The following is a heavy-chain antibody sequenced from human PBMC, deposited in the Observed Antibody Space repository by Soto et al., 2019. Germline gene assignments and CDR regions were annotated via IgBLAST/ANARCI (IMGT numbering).Heavy chain of an antibody. J-gene: IGHJ4*02. CDR2: VSTSGRST. CDR1: GFIFSEST. Sequence: GGSLRLSCSASGFIFSESTIYWVRQVPGRGLEAISAVSTSGRSTYYADSVKDRFTISRDNSKNTLFLQMGSLRPEDTAIYYCVKQAHGLDGVAFDYWGQGTQVTISS. V-gene: IGHV3-64D*06. CDR3: VKQAHGLDGVAFDY. D-gene: IGHD2-15*01.